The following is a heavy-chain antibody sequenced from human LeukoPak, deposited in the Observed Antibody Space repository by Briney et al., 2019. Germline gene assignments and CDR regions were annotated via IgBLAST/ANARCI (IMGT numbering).Heavy chain of an antibody. CDR2: INAGNGNT. CDR3: ARDRRGYSSGWYDQAEYFQH. V-gene: IGHV1-3*01. J-gene: IGHJ1*01. D-gene: IGHD6-19*01. Sequence: GGSLRLSCAASGFTFSSYGMHWVCQAPGQRLEWMGWINAGNGNTKYSQKFQGRVTITRDTSASTAYMELSSLRSEDTAVYYCARDRRGYSSGWYDQAEYFQHWGQGTTVTVSS. CDR1: GFTFSSYG.